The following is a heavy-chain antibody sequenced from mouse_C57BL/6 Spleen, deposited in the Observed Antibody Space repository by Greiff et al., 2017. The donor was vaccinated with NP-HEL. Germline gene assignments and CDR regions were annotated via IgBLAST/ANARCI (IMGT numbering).Heavy chain of an antibody. CDR2: IDPSDSYT. Sequence: VQLQQPGAELVKPGASVKLSCKASGYTFTSYWMQWVKQRPGQGLEWIGEIDPSDSYTNYNQKFKGKATLPVDTSSSTAYMQLSSLTSEDSAVYYGARSGYYGSSPHAMDYWGQGTSVTVAA. D-gene: IGHD1-1*01. CDR1: GYTFTSYW. CDR3: ARSGYYGSSPHAMDY. J-gene: IGHJ4*01. V-gene: IGHV1-50*01.